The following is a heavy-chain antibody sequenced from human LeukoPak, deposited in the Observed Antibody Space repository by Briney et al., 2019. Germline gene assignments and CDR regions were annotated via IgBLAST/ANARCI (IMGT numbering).Heavy chain of an antibody. Sequence: GSLRLSCAASGFTFSSYAMHWVRQAPGKGLEYVSAISSNGGSTYYANSVKGRFTISRDNSKNTLYLQMGSLRAEDMAVYYCARGGYGFGSGLFDYWGQGTLVTVSS. J-gene: IGHJ4*02. CDR2: ISSNGGST. CDR3: ARGGYGFGSGLFDY. CDR1: GFTFSSYA. D-gene: IGHD3-10*01. V-gene: IGHV3-64*01.